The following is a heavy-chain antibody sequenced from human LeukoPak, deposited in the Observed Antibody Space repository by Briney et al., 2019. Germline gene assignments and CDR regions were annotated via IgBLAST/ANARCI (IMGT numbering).Heavy chain of an antibody. J-gene: IGHJ4*02. V-gene: IGHV3-30*02. CDR1: GFTFSSYG. Sequence: SGGSLRLSCAASGFTFSSYGMHWVRQAPGKGLEWVAFIRYDGSNKYYADSVKGRFTISRDNSKNTLYLQMNSLRAEDTAVYYCAKATQLWIDYWGQGTLVTVSS. CDR3: AKATQLWIDY. CDR2: IRYDGSNK. D-gene: IGHD5-18*01.